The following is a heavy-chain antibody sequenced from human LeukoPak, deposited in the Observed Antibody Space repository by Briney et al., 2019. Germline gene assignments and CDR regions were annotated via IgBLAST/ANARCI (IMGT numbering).Heavy chain of an antibody. CDR1: GGTFSSYA. V-gene: IGHV1-69*01. D-gene: IGHD3-10*01. J-gene: IGHJ4*02. Sequence: SVKVSCKASGGTFSSYAISWVRQAPGQGLEWMGGIIPIFGTANYAQKFQGRVTITADEPTSTAYMELSSLRSEDTAVYYCARDIGYGSGSLDLDYWGQGTLVTVSS. CDR2: IIPIFGTA. CDR3: ARDIGYGSGSLDLDY.